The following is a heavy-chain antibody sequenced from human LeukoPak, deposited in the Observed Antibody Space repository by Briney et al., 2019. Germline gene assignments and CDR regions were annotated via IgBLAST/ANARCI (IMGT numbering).Heavy chain of an antibody. V-gene: IGHV3-30*02. J-gene: IGHJ4*02. CDR3: ARAGDTTGEYCSSTSCFQFDF. CDR1: GFTFSSYG. Sequence: PGGSLRLSCAASGFTFSSYGMHWVRQAPGKGLEWVTFIRYDGRDEYYVDSVKGRFTISRGNAKNSLYLQMDSLRVEDTALYYCARAGDTTGEYCSSTSCFQFDFWGQGTLVTVSS. D-gene: IGHD2-2*01. CDR2: IRYDGRDE.